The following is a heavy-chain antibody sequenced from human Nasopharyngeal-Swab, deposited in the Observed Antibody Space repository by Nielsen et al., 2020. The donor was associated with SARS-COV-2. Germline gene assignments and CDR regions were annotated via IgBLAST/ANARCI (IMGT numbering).Heavy chain of an antibody. J-gene: IGHJ4*02. CDR1: GFTFDDYA. CDR3: AAGYFDWLSIDY. V-gene: IGHV3-9*01. CDR2: ISWNSGSI. Sequence: LKISCAASGFTFDDYAMHWVRQAPGKGLEWVSGISWNSGSIGYADSVKGRFTISRDNAKNSLYLQMNSLRAEDTALYYCAAGYFDWLSIDYWGQGTLVTVSS. D-gene: IGHD3-9*01.